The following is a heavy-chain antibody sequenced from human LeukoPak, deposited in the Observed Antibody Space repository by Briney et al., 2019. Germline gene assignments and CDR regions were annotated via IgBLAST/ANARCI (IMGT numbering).Heavy chain of an antibody. D-gene: IGHD1-26*01. V-gene: IGHV4-34*01. CDR1: GGSFRGYY. Sequence: SETLSLTCAVYGGSFRGYYWSWIRQPPGKGLEWIGEINHSGSTNYNPSLKRRVTISVDTSKNQFSLKLRSVTAADTAVYYCARGPREGAIGFDYWGQGTLVTVSS. CDR3: ARGPREGAIGFDY. J-gene: IGHJ4*02. CDR2: INHSGST.